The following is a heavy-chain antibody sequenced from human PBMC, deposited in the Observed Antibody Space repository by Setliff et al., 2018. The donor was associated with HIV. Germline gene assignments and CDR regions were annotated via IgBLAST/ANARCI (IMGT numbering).Heavy chain of an antibody. J-gene: IGHJ3*01. Sequence: NPSETLFLTCNVSGGSIGGTNFYWGWIRQPPGKTLEWIGSIYHSGTIYYNPSLKSRITISVDTSKNQFSLKVKSVTAADTAVYYCARRRGPEVATILFAFDLWGHGTMVTVSS. V-gene: IGHV4-39*01. CDR1: GGSIGGTNFY. CDR3: ARRRGPEVATILFAFDL. CDR2: IYHSGTI. D-gene: IGHD5-12*01.